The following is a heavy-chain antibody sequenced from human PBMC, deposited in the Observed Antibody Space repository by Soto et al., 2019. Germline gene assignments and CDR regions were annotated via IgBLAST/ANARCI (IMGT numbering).Heavy chain of an antibody. J-gene: IGHJ4*02. CDR2: IGWNSDRI. V-gene: IGHV3-9*01. CDR1: GLTLPDHA. CDR3: GNDIRPGGLDY. Sequence: EVQLVESGGGLVQPGRSLRLTCEGSGLTLPDHAMHWVRQAPGKGLEWVSGIGWNSDRIGYADSVKGRFTISRDNAKNSLYLQMSSLRPEDTAMYYCGNDIRPGGLDYRGQGTLVTVSS.